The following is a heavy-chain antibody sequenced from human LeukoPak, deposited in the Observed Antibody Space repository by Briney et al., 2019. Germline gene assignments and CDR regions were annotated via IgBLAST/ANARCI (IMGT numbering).Heavy chain of an antibody. CDR2: IYDNGSGST. J-gene: IGHJ4*02. D-gene: IGHD2-15*01. Sequence: SETLSLTCTVSGGSISNYYWIWIRQPAGKGLEWIWRIYDNGSGSTNYNPSLKSRVTVSIDTSKNQFSLKLSSVTAADTAVYYCARTTPSSATIDYWGQGTLVTVSS. CDR3: ARTTPSSATIDY. V-gene: IGHV4-4*07. CDR1: GGSISNYY.